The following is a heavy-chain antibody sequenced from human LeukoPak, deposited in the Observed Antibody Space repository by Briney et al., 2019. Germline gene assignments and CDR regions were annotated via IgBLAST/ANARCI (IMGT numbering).Heavy chain of an antibody. V-gene: IGHV1-69*05. Sequence: ASVKVSCKASGGTFSSYALSWVRQAPGQGLEWMGGIIPIFGTANYAQKFQGRVTITTDESTSTAYLELSSLRSEDTAVYYCARETPCGGDCYSSHWGQGTLVTVSS. D-gene: IGHD2-21*02. CDR2: IIPIFGTA. J-gene: IGHJ4*02. CDR3: ARETPCGGDCYSSH. CDR1: GGTFSSYA.